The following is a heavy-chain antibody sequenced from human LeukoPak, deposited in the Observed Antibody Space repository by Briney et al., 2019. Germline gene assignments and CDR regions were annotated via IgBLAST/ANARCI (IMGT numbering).Heavy chain of an antibody. D-gene: IGHD3-3*01. J-gene: IGHJ6*02. CDR2: MNPNSGNT. CDR1: GYTFTSYD. V-gene: IGHV1-8*01. Sequence: ASVKVSCKASGYTFTSYDISWVRQATGQGLEWMGWMNPNSGNTGYAQKFQGRVTITRNTSISTAYMELSSLRSEDTAVYYCASRDRWDFWSGYYPQNYYGMDVWGQGTTVTVSS. CDR3: ASRDRWDFWSGYYPQNYYGMDV.